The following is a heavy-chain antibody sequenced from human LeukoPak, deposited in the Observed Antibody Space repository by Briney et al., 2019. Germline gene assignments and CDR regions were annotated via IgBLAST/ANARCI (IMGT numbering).Heavy chain of an antibody. CDR1: GFTFSSYA. V-gene: IGHV3-23*01. Sequence: GGSLRLSCAASGFTFSSYAMSWVRQAPGKGLEWVSAISGSGGSTYYADSVKGRFTISRDNSKNTLYLQMNSLRAEDTAVYYCAGLPAYYYDTSGFYFDYWGQGTLVTVSS. J-gene: IGHJ4*02. CDR3: AGLPAYYYDTSGFYFDY. CDR2: ISGSGGST. D-gene: IGHD3-22*01.